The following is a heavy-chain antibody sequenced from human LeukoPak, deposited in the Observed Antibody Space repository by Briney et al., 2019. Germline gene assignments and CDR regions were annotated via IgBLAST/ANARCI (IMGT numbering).Heavy chain of an antibody. CDR1: GGTFSSYA. V-gene: IGHV7-4-1*02. Sequence: GASVKVSCKASGGTFSSYAISWVRQAPGQGLEWMGWINTNTGNPTYAQGFTGRFVFSLDTSVSTAYLQISSLKAEDTAVYYCARLYCSSTSCYGDYWGQGTLVTVSS. D-gene: IGHD2-2*01. CDR2: INTNTGNP. CDR3: ARLYCSSTSCYGDY. J-gene: IGHJ4*02.